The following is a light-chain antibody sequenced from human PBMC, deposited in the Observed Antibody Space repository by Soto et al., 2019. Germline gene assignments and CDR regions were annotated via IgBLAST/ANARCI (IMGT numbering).Light chain of an antibody. J-gene: IGKJ1*01. CDR3: QQYGSSPWT. Sequence: EIVLTQSPGTLSLSPGERATLSCRASQSVSSSFLAWYQQKPGQAPRLLIYGASSRATGIPDRFSGSGSGTDFTLPISGLEPEDFALYYCQQYGSSPWTFGQRTKVEIK. CDR2: GAS. V-gene: IGKV3-20*01. CDR1: QSVSSSF.